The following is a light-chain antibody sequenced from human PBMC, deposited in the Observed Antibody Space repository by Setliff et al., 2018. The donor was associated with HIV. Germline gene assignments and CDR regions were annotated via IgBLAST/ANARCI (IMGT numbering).Light chain of an antibody. CDR1: SSDVGDHDY. V-gene: IGLV2-14*03. J-gene: IGLJ1*01. CDR3: CSYAGSLYV. CDR2: AVN. Sequence: QSVLTQPASVSGSPGQSIIISCTGSSSDVGDHDYVSWYQQHPGKAPRLIIYAVNYRPSGISTRFSGSKSGNTASLTISGLQAEDEADYYCCSYAGSLYVFGTGTKVTVL.